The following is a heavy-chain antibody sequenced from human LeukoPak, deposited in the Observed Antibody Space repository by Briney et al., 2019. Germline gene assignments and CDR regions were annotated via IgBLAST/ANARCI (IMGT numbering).Heavy chain of an antibody. V-gene: IGHV3-48*04. CDR3: ARCYGDCVFEY. CDR1: GSPFITNS. J-gene: IGHJ4*02. CDR2: IISSSNTI. Sequence: GGSLSLSCAVSGSPFITNSMTWARQPPGKGLKWVSYIISSSNTIYYADSVKGRFSISRDNAKNSVYLQMDSLRVEDTAVYYCARCYGDCVFEYWGQGTLVTVSS. D-gene: IGHD4-17*01.